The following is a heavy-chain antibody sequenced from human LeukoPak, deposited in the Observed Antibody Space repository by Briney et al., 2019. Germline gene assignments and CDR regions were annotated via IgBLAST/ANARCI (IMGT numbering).Heavy chain of an antibody. CDR2: ISSSGSYT. CDR3: ARDRGYWSCCSCYENDY. J-gene: IGHJ4*02. Sequence: GGSLKLSCAASGFTFSSFSMNWVRQAPGKGLEWVSSISSSGSYTYYADSVKGRFTISRDNSKNTLYLQMNSLRAEDTAVYYCARDRGYWSCCSCYENDYWVEGTLVSVSS. CDR1: GFTFSSFS. V-gene: IGHV3-21*04. D-gene: IGHD2-15*01.